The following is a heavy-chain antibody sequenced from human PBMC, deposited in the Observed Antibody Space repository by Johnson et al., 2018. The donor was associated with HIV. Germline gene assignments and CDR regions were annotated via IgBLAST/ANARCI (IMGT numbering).Heavy chain of an antibody. V-gene: IGHV3-53*01. J-gene: IGHJ3*02. CDR1: GFTVSSNY. CDR3: AKAYSAVVGDAFDI. CDR2: IYSGGST. D-gene: IGHD3-22*01. Sequence: VQLVESGGGLIQPGGSLRLSCAASGFTVSSNYMSWVRQAPGKGLEWVSVIYSGGSTYYADSVKGRFTISRDNSKNTLYLQMNSLRAEDTAVYYCAKAYSAVVGDAFDIWGQGTIVIVSS.